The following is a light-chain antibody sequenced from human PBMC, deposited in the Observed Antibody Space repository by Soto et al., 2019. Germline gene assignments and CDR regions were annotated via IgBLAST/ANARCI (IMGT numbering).Light chain of an antibody. CDR3: STWDASLSGRV. J-gene: IGLJ3*02. CDR2: RDD. CDR1: SSNIGNNF. V-gene: IGLV1-47*01. Sequence: QSVLTQPPSASGTPGQKVTISCSGASSNIGNNFVSWYQQVPGTAPKLLIYRDDQRPSGVPDRVSGSKSGTSASLAISGLRSEDEADYYCSTWDASLSGRVFGGGTKVTVL.